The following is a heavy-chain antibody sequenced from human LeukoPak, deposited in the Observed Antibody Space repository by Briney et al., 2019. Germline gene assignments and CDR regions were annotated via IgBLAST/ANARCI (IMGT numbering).Heavy chain of an antibody. CDR1: GFTFSDFW. J-gene: IGHJ4*02. CDR3: AARRVAVAGTGPYFDY. Sequence: GGSLRLSCAASGFTFSDFWMHWIRQAPGKGLVWVSRINSGGTVTNYADSVKGRLTISRDNSKNTLYLQMNSLRAEDTAVYYCAARRVAVAGTGPYFDYWGQGTLVTVSS. CDR2: INSGGTVT. D-gene: IGHD6-19*01. V-gene: IGHV3-74*01.